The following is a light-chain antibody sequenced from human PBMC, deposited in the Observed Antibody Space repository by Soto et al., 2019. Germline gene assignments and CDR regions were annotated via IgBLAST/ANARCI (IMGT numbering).Light chain of an antibody. Sequence: DIVMTQSPSTLSVSPGERATLSCRASQSVGSNLAWYQQKPGQAPRLHICGASTRATGIPARVGGSESGTDFALTLGSLQSEEYAVTDCQQYNHGPRTFGQETKLESK. CDR3: QQYNHGPRT. CDR1: QSVGSN. J-gene: IGKJ2*01. CDR2: GAS. V-gene: IGKV3-15*01.